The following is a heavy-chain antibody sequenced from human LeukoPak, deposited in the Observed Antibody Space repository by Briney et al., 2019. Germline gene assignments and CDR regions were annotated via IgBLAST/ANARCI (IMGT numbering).Heavy chain of an antibody. V-gene: IGHV4-34*01. D-gene: IGHD4-17*01. CDR3: ARARRGDGDYVIDY. CDR1: GGSFSGYY. CDR2: INHSGST. Sequence: SETLSLTRAVYGGSFSGYYWSWIRQPPGKGLEWIGEINHSGSTNYNPSLKSRVTISVDTSKNQFSLKLSSVTAADTAVYYCARARRGDGDYVIDYWGQGTLVTVSS. J-gene: IGHJ4*02.